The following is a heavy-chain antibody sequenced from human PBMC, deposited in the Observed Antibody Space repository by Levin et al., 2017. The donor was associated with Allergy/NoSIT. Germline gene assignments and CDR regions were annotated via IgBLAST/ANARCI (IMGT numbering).Heavy chain of an antibody. Sequence: GGSLRLSCAASGFTVSRNYMSWVRQAPGKGLEWVSLIYSGGDTQYADSVKGRFTISRDNSKNTLYLQMNSLRVDDTAVYYCARDGPGTATGTRWGKGTLVTVSS. V-gene: IGHV3-66*01. J-gene: IGHJ4*02. CDR2: IYSGGDT. CDR3: ARDGPGTATGTR. CDR1: GFTVSRNY. D-gene: IGHD1-7*01.